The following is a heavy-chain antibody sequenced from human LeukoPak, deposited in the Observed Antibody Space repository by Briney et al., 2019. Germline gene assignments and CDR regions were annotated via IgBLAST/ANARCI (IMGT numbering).Heavy chain of an antibody. CDR3: ARSQVVPAAKTAWFDP. CDR2: IYYSGST. D-gene: IGHD2-2*01. V-gene: IGHV4-39*01. Sequence: SETLSLTCTVSGGSISSSSYYWGWIRQPPGKGLEWIGSIYYSGSTYYNPSLKGRVTISVDTSKNQFSLKLSSVTAADTAVYYCARSQVVPAAKTAWFDPWGQGTLVTVSS. CDR1: GGSISSSSYY. J-gene: IGHJ5*02.